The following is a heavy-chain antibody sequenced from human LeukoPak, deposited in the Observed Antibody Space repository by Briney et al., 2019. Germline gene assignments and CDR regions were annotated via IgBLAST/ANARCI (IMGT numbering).Heavy chain of an antibody. J-gene: IGHJ5*02. V-gene: IGHV4-39*07. CDR1: GGSISSSSYY. CDR2: IYYSGST. Sequence: SETLSLTCTVSGGSISSSSYYWGWIRQPPGKGLEWIGNIYYSGSTYYNPSLKSRVTISVDTSKNQFSLKLSSVTAAGTAVYYCARALYLGYDTLTGYFHWLDPWGQGTLVTVSS. D-gene: IGHD3-9*01. CDR3: ARALYLGYDTLTGYFHWLDP.